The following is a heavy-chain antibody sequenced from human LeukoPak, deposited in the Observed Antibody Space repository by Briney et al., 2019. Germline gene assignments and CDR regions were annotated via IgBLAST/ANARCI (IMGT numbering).Heavy chain of an antibody. J-gene: IGHJ4*02. D-gene: IGHD2-15*01. CDR3: ATPRGIVVVVGAPSFDY. CDR1: GFTFSNYA. Sequence: HPGGSLRLSCAASGFTFSNYAMSWVRQAPGKGLEWVSSISTSGDSTYYVDSVEGRFTISRDNSKNTLYLQMNSLRAEDTAVYYCATPRGIVVVVGAPSFDYWGQGTLVTVSS. CDR2: ISTSGDST. V-gene: IGHV3-23*01.